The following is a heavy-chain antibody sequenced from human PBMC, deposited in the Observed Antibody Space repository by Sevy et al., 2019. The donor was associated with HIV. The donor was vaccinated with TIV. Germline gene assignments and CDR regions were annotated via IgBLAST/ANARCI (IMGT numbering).Heavy chain of an antibody. CDR1: GGSISSSSYY. D-gene: IGHD4-17*01. CDR2: IYYSGST. V-gene: IGHV4-39*01. J-gene: IGHJ4*02. Sequence: SETLSLTCTVSGGSISSSSYYWGWIRQPPGKGLEWIGSIYYSGSTYYNPSLKSRVTISVDTSKNQFSLKLSSVTAADTAVYYCVRLGNGDPYYFDYWGQGTLVTVSS. CDR3: VRLGNGDPYYFDY.